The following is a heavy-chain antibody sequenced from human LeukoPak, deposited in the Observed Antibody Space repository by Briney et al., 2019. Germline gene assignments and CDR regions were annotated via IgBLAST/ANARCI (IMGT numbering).Heavy chain of an antibody. CDR3: AKLWFGELYTDY. CDR2: ISSTSSYI. CDR1: GFTFSSYG. V-gene: IGHV3-21*04. D-gene: IGHD3-10*01. Sequence: GGSLRLFCAASGFTFSSYGMLWVRQAPGKGLEWVSSISSTSSYIYYADSVKGRFTISRDNSKNTLYLQMNSLRAEDTAVYYCAKLWFGELYTDYWGQGTLVTVSS. J-gene: IGHJ4*02.